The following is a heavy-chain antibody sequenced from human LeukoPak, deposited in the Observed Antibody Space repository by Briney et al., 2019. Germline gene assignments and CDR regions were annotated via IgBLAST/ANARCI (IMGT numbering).Heavy chain of an antibody. D-gene: IGHD3-10*02. V-gene: IGHV3-21*01. Sequence: GGSLRLSCAASGFTFSSYFMNWVRQAPGKGLEWVSSISSSSNYKYYADSLKGRFTISRDNAKNSLYLQMNSLRAEDTAVYYCAELGITMIGGVWGKGTTVTISS. CDR2: ISSSSNYK. CDR1: GFTFSSYF. J-gene: IGHJ6*04. CDR3: AELGITMIGGV.